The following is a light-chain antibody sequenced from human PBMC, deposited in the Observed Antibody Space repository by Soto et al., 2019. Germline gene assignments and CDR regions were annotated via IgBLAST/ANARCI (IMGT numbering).Light chain of an antibody. V-gene: IGKV3-15*01. CDR3: QQYNNWPPEWT. J-gene: IGKJ1*01. CDR2: GAS. Sequence: EIVMTQSPATLSVSPGERATLSYRASQSVSSNLAWYQQKPGQAPRLLIYGASTRATGIPARFSGSGSGTEFTLTISSLQSEDFAVYYCQQYNNWPPEWTFGQGTKVEIK. CDR1: QSVSSN.